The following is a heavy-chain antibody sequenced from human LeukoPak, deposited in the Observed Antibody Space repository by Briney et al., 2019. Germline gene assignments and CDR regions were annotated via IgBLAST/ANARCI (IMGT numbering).Heavy chain of an antibody. J-gene: IGHJ1*01. V-gene: IGHV3-23*01. Sequence: GGSLRLSCAASGFTFSSYAMSWVRQAPGKGLEWVSAISGSGGSTYYADSVKGRFTISREHSKNTLYLQMNRLTAEDTAVYYCAKVGDSSGYYYESYFQHWGQGTLVTVSS. CDR2: ISGSGGST. D-gene: IGHD3-22*01. CDR1: GFTFSSYA. CDR3: AKVGDSSGYYYESYFQH.